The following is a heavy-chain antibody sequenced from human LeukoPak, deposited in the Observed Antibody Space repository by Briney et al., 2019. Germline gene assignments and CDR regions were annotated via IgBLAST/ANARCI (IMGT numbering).Heavy chain of an antibody. CDR3: VKRDGYKYDY. D-gene: IGHD5-24*01. Sequence: GGSLRLFCSASGFAFSTYAMHWVRQAPGKGLEYVSAVSPNGGGTFYADSVKGRFTISRDNSKNTLFLQMSSLRPEDTAVYYCVKRDGYKYDYWGQGTLVTVSS. CDR1: GFAFSTYA. CDR2: VSPNGGGT. V-gene: IGHV3-64D*06. J-gene: IGHJ4*02.